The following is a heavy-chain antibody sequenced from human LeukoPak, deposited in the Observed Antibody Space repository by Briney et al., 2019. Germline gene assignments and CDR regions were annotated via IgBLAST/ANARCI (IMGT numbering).Heavy chain of an antibody. J-gene: IGHJ4*02. V-gene: IGHV3-30-3*01. CDR2: ISYDGSNK. CDR3: AKEGRITMIVVVIKKFDY. D-gene: IGHD3-22*01. CDR1: GFTFSSYA. Sequence: GGSLRLSCAASGFTFSSYAMHWVRQAPGKGLEWVAVISYDGSNKYYADSVKGRFTISRDNSKNTLYLQMNSLRAEDTAVYYCAKEGRITMIVVVIKKFDYWGQGTLVTVSS.